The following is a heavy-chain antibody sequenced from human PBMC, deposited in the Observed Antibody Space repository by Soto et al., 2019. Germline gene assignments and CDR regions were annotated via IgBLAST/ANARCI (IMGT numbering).Heavy chain of an antibody. J-gene: IGHJ5*02. CDR3: AREGTNRPRIAAGWFDP. V-gene: IGHV6-1*01. CDR2: TYYRSKWYN. D-gene: IGHD6-13*01. Sequence: SQTLSLTCAISGDSVSSNSAAWNWIRQSPSRGLEWLGRTYYRSKWYNDYAVSVKSRITINPDASKNQFSLQLNSVTPEDTAVYYCAREGTNRPRIAAGWFDPWGQGTLVTVSS. CDR1: GDSVSSNSAA.